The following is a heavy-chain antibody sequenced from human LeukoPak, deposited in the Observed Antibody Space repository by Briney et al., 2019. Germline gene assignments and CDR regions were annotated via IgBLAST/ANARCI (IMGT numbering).Heavy chain of an antibody. CDR2: VDPEDGET. CDR1: GYTFTDYY. V-gene: IGHV1-69-2*01. CDR3: ATGRTTGTTFYDY. D-gene: IGHD1-1*01. Sequence: ASVKVSCXVSGYTFTDYYMHWVQQARGKGLEWMGLVDPEDGETIYAEKFQGRVTITADTSTDTAYMELSSLRSEDTAVYYCATGRTTGTTFYDYWGQGTLVTVSS. J-gene: IGHJ4*02.